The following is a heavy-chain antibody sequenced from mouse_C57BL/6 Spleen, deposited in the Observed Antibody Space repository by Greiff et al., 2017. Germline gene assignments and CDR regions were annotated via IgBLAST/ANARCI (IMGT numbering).Heavy chain of an antibody. J-gene: IGHJ2*01. CDR1: GFTFSDYY. Sequence: LVESEGGLVQPGSSMKLSCTASGFTFSDYYMAWVRQVPEKGLEWVANINYDGSSTYYLDSLKSRFIISRDNAKNILYLQMSSLKSEDTATYYCARGQLSLYYFDYWGQGTTLTVSS. D-gene: IGHD3-2*02. CDR3: ARGQLSLYYFDY. CDR2: INYDGSST. V-gene: IGHV5-16*01.